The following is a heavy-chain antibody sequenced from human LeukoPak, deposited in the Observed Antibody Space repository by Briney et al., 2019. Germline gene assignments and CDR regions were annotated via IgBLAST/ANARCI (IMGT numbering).Heavy chain of an antibody. CDR1: GFTFSSYR. Sequence: GGSLRLSCAASGFTFSSYRMNWVRQAPGKGLEWVSSISSSSSYIYYADSVKGRFTISRDNAKNSLYLQMNSLRAEDTAVYYCAREVCSSTSCSFDYWGQGTLVTVSS. CDR2: ISSSSSYI. J-gene: IGHJ4*02. V-gene: IGHV3-21*01. D-gene: IGHD2-2*01. CDR3: AREVCSSTSCSFDY.